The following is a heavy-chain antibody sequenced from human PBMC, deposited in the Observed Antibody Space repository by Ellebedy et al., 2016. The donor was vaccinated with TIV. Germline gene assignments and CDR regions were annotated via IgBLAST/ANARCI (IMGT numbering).Heavy chain of an antibody. CDR2: FDIEDGET. J-gene: IGHJ6*02. CDR1: GYSLTELS. V-gene: IGHV1-24*01. D-gene: IGHD3-10*01. CDR3: ARAPNYYGPVSRDPNYHYYYGMDV. Sequence: ASVKVSCKVSGYSLTELSIHWVRQAPGKGLEWMGGFDIEDGETIYAQKFQGRVTMTEDTSRDTAYMKLSSLRSEDTAVYYCARAPNYYGPVSRDPNYHYYYGMDVWGQGTTVTVSS.